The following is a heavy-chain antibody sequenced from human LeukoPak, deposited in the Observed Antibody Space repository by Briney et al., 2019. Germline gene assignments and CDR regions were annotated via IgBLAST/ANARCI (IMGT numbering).Heavy chain of an antibody. CDR3: ARVARLWDNQWLSAFDI. Sequence: GASVKVSCKGSGGTFSSYAISWVRQAPGQGLEWMGGIIPIFGTANYAQKFQGRVTITADEPTSTAYMELSSLRSEDTAVYYCARVARLWDNQWLSAFDIWGQGTMVTVSS. V-gene: IGHV1-69*13. D-gene: IGHD5-12*01. CDR2: IIPIFGTA. CDR1: GGTFSSYA. J-gene: IGHJ3*02.